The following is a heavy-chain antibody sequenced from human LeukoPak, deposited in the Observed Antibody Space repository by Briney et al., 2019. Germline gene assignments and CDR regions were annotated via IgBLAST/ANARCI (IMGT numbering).Heavy chain of an antibody. CDR3: AKNPAIGVEPHYYYYYMDV. V-gene: IGHV3-23*01. D-gene: IGHD2-21*01. CDR1: GFTFSSYA. Sequence: PGGSLRLSCAASGFTFSSYAMSWVRQAPGKGLEWVSAISGSGGSTYYADSVKGRFTISRDNSKNTLYLQMNSLRAEDTAVYYCAKNPAIGVEPHYYYYYMDVWGKGTTVTVSS. J-gene: IGHJ6*03. CDR2: ISGSGGST.